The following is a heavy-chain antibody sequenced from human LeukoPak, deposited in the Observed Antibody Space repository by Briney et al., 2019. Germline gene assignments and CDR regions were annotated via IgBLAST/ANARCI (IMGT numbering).Heavy chain of an antibody. CDR3: AKVEGSSWLAEGGDY. CDR1: GFTVSSNY. V-gene: IGHV3-53*05. J-gene: IGHJ4*02. CDR2: IYSGGST. D-gene: IGHD6-13*01. Sequence: PGGSLRLSCAASGFTVSSNYMSWVRQAPGKGLEWVSVIYSGGSTYYADSVKGRFTISRDNSKNTLYLQMNSLRAEDTAVYYCAKVEGSSWLAEGGDYWGQGTLVTVSS.